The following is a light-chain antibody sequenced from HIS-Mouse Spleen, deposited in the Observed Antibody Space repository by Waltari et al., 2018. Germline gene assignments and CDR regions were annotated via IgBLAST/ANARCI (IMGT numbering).Light chain of an antibody. CDR2: DVS. CDR1: SSDFGGYNY. V-gene: IGLV2-14*03. J-gene: IGLJ3*02. CDR3: SSYTSSSTRV. Sequence: QSALTQPASVSGSPGQSITISCTGTSSDFGGYNYVSCYQQHPGKAPKLMLYDVSNRPSGVSNRFSGSKSGNTASLTISGLQAEDEADYYCSSYTSSSTRVFGGGTKLTVL.